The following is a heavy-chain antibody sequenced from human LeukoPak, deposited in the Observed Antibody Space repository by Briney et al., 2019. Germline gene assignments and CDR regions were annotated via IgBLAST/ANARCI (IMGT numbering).Heavy chain of an antibody. CDR1: AFTFSNYN. CDR3: AKDPPGSGWYTHYYYYYMDV. J-gene: IGHJ6*03. Sequence: PGGSLRLSCAASAFTFSNYNMNWVRQAPGKGLEWVSSITSSSTYIYYADSVKGRFTISRDNAKNSLYLQMNSLRAEDTAVYYCAKDPPGSGWYTHYYYYYMDVWGKGTTVTISS. CDR2: ITSSSTYI. D-gene: IGHD6-19*01. V-gene: IGHV3-21*01.